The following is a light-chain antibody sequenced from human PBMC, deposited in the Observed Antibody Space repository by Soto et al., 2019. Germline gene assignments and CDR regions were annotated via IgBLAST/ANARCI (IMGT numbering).Light chain of an antibody. Sequence: DIVMTQSPDSLAVSRGERATISCKSSQSVLSNANNKNYLAWYQQKPGDPPKLLIYSALTRESGVPDRFSGSGSGTDFSLSISSRRAKDVAVYYCQHYDNSPLTFDGGNNVEIK. CDR1: QSVLSNANNKNY. J-gene: IGKJ4*01. CDR2: SAL. V-gene: IGKV4-1*01. CDR3: QHYDNSPLT.